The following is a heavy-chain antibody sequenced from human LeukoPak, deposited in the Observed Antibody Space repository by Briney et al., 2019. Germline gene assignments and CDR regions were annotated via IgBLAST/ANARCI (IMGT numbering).Heavy chain of an antibody. J-gene: IGHJ6*03. Sequence: GGSLRLSCAASGFTFSNSALSWVRQAPGKGLEWVSDISGSGGSTYYADSVKGRFTISRDNSKNTLYLQMNSLRAEDTAVYYCARDGNRDGDMDVWGKGTTVTVSS. CDR1: GFTFSNSA. D-gene: IGHD1-1*01. CDR2: ISGSGGST. CDR3: ARDGNRDGDMDV. V-gene: IGHV3-23*01.